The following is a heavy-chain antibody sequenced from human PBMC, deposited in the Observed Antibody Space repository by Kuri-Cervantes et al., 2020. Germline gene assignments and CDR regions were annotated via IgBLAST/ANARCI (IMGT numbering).Heavy chain of an antibody. V-gene: IGHV3-21*01. Sequence: GGSLRLSCAASGFTFSSYSMNWVRQAPGKGLEWVSSISSSSSYIYYADSVKGRFTISRDNARNSLYLQMNSLRAEDTAAYYCARGRRFVGGPGDYWGQGTLVTVSS. CDR3: ARGRRFVGGPGDY. CDR2: ISSSSSYI. J-gene: IGHJ4*02. D-gene: IGHD3-10*01. CDR1: GFTFSSYS.